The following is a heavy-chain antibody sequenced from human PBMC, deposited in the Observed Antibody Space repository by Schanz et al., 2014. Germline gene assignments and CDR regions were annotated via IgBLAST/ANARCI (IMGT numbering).Heavy chain of an antibody. CDR1: GFAFRAYT. J-gene: IGHJ6*02. CDR3: ARVRAYDYGAEAHGMDV. V-gene: IGHV3-21*01. Sequence: EVQLVESGGGLVKPGGSLRLSCAASGFAFRAYTMNWVRQAPGKGLEWVSSISSSGSYIYFPDSVKGRFTISRDNAKNSLYLQMNSLRAEDTAVYYCARVRAYDYGAEAHGMDVWGHGTTVTFSS. CDR2: ISSSGSYI. D-gene: IGHD4-17*01.